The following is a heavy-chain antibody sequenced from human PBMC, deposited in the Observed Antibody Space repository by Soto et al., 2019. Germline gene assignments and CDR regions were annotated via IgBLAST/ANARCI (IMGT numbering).Heavy chain of an antibody. CDR2: ISWNSGSI. Sequence: EVQLVESGGGLVQPGRSLRLSCAASGFTFDDYAMHWVRQAPGKGLEWVSGISWNSGSIGYADSVKGRFTISRDNAKNSLYLQMNSLRAEDTALYYCAKDRHYGSGSYGVYFCYSGQGTLVTVSS. CDR3: AKDRHYGSGSYGVYFCY. D-gene: IGHD3-10*01. J-gene: IGHJ4*02. CDR1: GFTFDDYA. V-gene: IGHV3-9*01.